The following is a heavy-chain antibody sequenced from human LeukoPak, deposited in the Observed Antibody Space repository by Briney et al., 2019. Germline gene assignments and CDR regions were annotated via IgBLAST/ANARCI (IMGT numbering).Heavy chain of an antibody. CDR3: ARVVVLRYFDWSPEFDY. D-gene: IGHD3-9*01. V-gene: IGHV1-2*02. CDR1: GYTFTGYF. Sequence: GASVKVSCKASGYTFTGYFIHWVRQDPGQGLEWMGWINPNSGGTNYAQNFQGRVTMTRDTSISTAYMELSRLRSDDTAVYYCARVVVLRYFDWSPEFDYWGQGTLVTVSS. CDR2: INPNSGGT. J-gene: IGHJ4*02.